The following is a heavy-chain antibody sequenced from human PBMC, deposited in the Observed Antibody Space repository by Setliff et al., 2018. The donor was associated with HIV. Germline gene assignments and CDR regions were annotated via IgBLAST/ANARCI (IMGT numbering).Heavy chain of an antibody. Sequence: PGGSLRLSCAASGFTFRRYGMYWVRQAPGKGLEWVAVIWYDANNKYYADSVKGQFTISRDNSKNTLYLQMNSLRAEDTAVYYCAKEQVPAAIQFHYYYMDVWGKGTTVTVSS. J-gene: IGHJ6*03. D-gene: IGHD2-2*01. CDR2: IWYDANNK. CDR3: AKEQVPAAIQFHYYYMDV. V-gene: IGHV3-33*07. CDR1: GFTFRRYG.